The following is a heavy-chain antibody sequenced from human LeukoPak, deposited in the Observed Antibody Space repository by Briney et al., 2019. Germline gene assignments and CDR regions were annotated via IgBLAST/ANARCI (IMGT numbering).Heavy chain of an antibody. CDR1: GGSFSGYY. V-gene: IGHV4-34*01. D-gene: IGHD3-3*01. Sequence: PSETLSLTCAVYGGSFSGYYWSWLRQPPGKGLEWIGEIDHSGSTNYNPSLKSRVTISVDTSKNQFSLKLSSVTAADTAVYYCARGPSYDFWSGHNFDYWGQGTLVTVSS. J-gene: IGHJ4*02. CDR3: ARGPSYDFWSGHNFDY. CDR2: IDHSGST.